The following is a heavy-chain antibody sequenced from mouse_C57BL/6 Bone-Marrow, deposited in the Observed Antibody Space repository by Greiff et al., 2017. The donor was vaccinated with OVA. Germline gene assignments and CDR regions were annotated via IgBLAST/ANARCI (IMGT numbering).Heavy chain of an antibody. CDR3: ASETELSPSYFDY. J-gene: IGHJ2*01. D-gene: IGHD2-10*02. V-gene: IGHV1-55*01. CDR1: GYTFTSYW. Sequence: VQLQQPGAELVKPGASVKMSCKASGYTFTSYWITWVTQRPGQGLEWIGAIYPGSGSTNYIEKFKSKSTLTVDTSSSTAYVQLNSLTSEDSAVYYCASETELSPSYFDYWGQGTTLTVSS. CDR2: IYPGSGST.